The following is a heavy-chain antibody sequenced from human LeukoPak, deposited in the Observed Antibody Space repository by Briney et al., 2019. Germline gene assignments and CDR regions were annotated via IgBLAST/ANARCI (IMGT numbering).Heavy chain of an antibody. J-gene: IGHJ4*02. V-gene: IGHV3-74*01. CDR2: INSDGSST. CDR3: ARDPTLASSCGWYPPTTTPN. CDR1: GFTFSSYW. D-gene: IGHD6-19*01. Sequence: SGGSLRLSCAASGFTFSSYWMHWVRQAPGKGLVWVSRINSDGSSTSYADSVKGRFTISRDNAKNTLYLQMNSLRAEDTAVYYCARDPTLASSCGWYPPTTTPNWGQGTLVTVFS.